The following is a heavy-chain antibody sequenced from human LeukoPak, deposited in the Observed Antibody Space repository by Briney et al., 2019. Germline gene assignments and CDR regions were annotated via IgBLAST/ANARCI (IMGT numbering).Heavy chain of an antibody. D-gene: IGHD4-17*01. J-gene: IGHJ4*02. Sequence: TSQTLSLTCTVSGGSISSGDYYWSWIRQPPGKGPEWIGYIYYSGSTYYNPSLKSRVTISVDTSKNQFSLKLSSVTAADTAVYYCARVSGPYGDYYVGYWGQGTLVTVSS. V-gene: IGHV4-30-4*01. CDR2: IYYSGST. CDR1: GGSISSGDYY. CDR3: ARVSGPYGDYYVGY.